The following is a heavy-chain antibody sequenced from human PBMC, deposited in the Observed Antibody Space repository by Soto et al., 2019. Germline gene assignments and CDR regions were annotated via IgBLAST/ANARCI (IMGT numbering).Heavy chain of an antibody. CDR1: GYTFTGYY. J-gene: IGHJ4*02. V-gene: IGHV1-2*04. CDR3: ARALEVGRSGGSCPTDY. Sequence: QVQLVQSGAEVKKPGASVKVSCKASGYTFTGYYMHWVRQAPGQGLEGMGWINPNSGGTNYAQKVQGWVTMTKDTSVSTAYMELSRLRSDDTAVYYCARALEVGRSGGSCPTDYWGQGTLVTVSS. D-gene: IGHD2-15*01. CDR2: INPNSGGT.